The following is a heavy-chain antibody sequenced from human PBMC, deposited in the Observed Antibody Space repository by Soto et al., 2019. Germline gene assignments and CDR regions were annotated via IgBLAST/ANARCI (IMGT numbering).Heavy chain of an antibody. CDR3: ARDSAELLSYYYYGMDV. Sequence: ASVKVSCKASGYTFTSYGISWVRQAPGQGLEWMGWISAYNGNTNYAQKLQGRVTMTTDTSTSTAYMELRRLRSDDTAVYYCARDSAELLSYYYYGMDVWGQGTTVTVSS. J-gene: IGHJ6*02. CDR2: ISAYNGNT. V-gene: IGHV1-18*01. CDR1: GYTFTSYG. D-gene: IGHD2-2*01.